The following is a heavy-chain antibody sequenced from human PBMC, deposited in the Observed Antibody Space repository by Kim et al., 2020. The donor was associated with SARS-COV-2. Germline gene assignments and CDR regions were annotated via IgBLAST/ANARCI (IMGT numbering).Heavy chain of an antibody. V-gene: IGHV4-4*02. Sequence: SETLSLTCAVSGGSISSSNWWSWVRQPPGKGLEWIGEIYHSGSTNYNPSLKSRVTISVDKSKNQFSLKLSSVTAADTAVYYCARDDYYGSGRQNWYFDLWGRGTLVTVSS. CDR1: GGSISSSNW. CDR3: ARDDYYGSGRQNWYFDL. J-gene: IGHJ2*01. D-gene: IGHD3-10*01. CDR2: IYHSGST.